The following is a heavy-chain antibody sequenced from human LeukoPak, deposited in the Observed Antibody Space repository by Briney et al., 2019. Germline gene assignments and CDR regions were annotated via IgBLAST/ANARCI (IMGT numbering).Heavy chain of an antibody. D-gene: IGHD3-22*01. V-gene: IGHV4-59*01. CDR1: GGSISSYY. J-gene: IGHJ4*02. CDR2: IYYSGST. CDR3: ARDSGGYDGYFDY. Sequence: SETLSLTCTVSGGSISSYYWSWIRQPPGKGLEWIGYIYYSGSTNYNPSLKSRVTISVDTSKNQFSLKLSSVTAADTAVYYCARDSGGYDGYFDYWGQGTLVTVSS.